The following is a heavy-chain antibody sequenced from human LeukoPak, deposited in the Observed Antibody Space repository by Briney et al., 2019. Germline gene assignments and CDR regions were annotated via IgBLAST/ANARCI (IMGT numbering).Heavy chain of an antibody. CDR2: ISSSSSYI. J-gene: IGHJ4*02. Sequence: PGGSLRLSCAASGFTFSSYSMNWVRQAPGKGLEWVSSISSSSSYIYYADSVKGRFTISRDNAKNSLYLQMNSLRAEDTAVYYCARTKIAAAGTGGFDYWGQGTLVTVFS. V-gene: IGHV3-21*01. D-gene: IGHD6-13*01. CDR1: GFTFSSYS. CDR3: ARTKIAAAGTGGFDY.